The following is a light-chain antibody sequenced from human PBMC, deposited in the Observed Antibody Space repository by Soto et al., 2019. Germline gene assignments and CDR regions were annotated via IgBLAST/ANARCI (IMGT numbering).Light chain of an antibody. Sequence: EIVLTQSPGTLSLSPGERATLSCRASQSVSSSYLAWYQQKPGQAPRLLIHGASTRAPGFPARFSGSGSGTDFTLTIRRLEPEDFAVYYCQQYGSSYPWTFGQGTKVDIK. CDR1: QSVSSSY. J-gene: IGKJ1*01. CDR3: QQYGSSYPWT. CDR2: GAS. V-gene: IGKV3-20*01.